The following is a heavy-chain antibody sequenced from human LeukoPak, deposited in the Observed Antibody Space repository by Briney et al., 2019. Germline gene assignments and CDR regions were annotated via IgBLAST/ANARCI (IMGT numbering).Heavy chain of an antibody. CDR3: VRQNGGYSYGMDV. V-gene: IGHV3-7*01. CDR1: GLTLSSDW. D-gene: IGHD3-22*01. J-gene: IGHJ6*02. CDR2: IRQDGSEK. Sequence: GGSLRLSCAASGLTLSSDWMSWVRQAPGKGLEWVAKIRQDGSEKHYVGPVKGRFTISRDNAKNSLPLQMNSLRAEDTAVYYCVRQNGGYSYGMDVWGQGTTVTVS.